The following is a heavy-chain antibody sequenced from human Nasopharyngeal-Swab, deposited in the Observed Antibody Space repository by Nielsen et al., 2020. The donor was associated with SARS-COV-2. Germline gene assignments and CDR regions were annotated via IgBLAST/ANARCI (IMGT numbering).Heavy chain of an antibody. CDR1: GFTFNNYN. V-gene: IGHV3-21*01. J-gene: IGHJ6*02. D-gene: IGHD3-3*01. CDR2: ISSSSSYI. Sequence: GGSLRLSCAASGFTFNNYNFNWVRHAPGKGLEWVSSISSSSSYIYYDDSVKGRFTISRDNAKNSLFLQMNCLRAEDTAVYYCARDGLDYDFWSAYFMDVWGQGTTVTVSS. CDR3: ARDGLDYDFWSAYFMDV.